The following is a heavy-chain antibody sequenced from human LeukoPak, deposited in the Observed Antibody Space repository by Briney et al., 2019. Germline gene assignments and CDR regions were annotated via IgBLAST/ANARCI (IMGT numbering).Heavy chain of an antibody. CDR3: AKDLASYCSSTGCYAWGRYGMDA. J-gene: IGHJ6*02. D-gene: IGHD2-2*01. Sequence: GRSLRLSCAASGFTFSSYGMHWVRQAPGKGLEWVAVISYDGSNKYYADSVKGRFTISRDNSKNTLYLQMNSLRAEDTAVYYCAKDLASYCSSTGCYAWGRYGMDAWGQGTTVTVSS. V-gene: IGHV3-30*18. CDR1: GFTFSSYG. CDR2: ISYDGSNK.